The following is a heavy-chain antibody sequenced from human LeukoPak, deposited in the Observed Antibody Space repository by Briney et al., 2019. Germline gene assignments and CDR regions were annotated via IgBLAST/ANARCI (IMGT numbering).Heavy chain of an antibody. Sequence: PGGSLRLSCAASGFPHISYSINWVRQAPGKGLEWVSYINIDSITVNYADSVKGRFTISRDNAKNSLYLQMNSLRAEDTAVYYFSTAKFDNWGQGTLVTVSS. J-gene: IGHJ4*02. CDR2: INIDSITV. CDR3: STAKFDN. V-gene: IGHV3-48*01. CDR1: GFPHISYS.